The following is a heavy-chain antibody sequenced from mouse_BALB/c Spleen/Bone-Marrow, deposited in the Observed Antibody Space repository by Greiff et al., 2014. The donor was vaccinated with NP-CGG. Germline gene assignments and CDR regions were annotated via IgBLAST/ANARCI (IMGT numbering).Heavy chain of an antibody. V-gene: IGHV14-3*02. D-gene: IGHD2-10*02. CDR3: ARGYGNYDFDY. Sequence: VQLKQSGAELVKPGASVKLSCTASGFNIKDTYMHWVKQRPKQGLEWIGRIDPANGSTKYDPKFQGKATITADTSSNTAYLQLSSLTSEDTAVYYCARGYGNYDFDYWGQGTTLTVSS. J-gene: IGHJ2*01. CDR2: IDPANGST. CDR1: GFNIKDTY.